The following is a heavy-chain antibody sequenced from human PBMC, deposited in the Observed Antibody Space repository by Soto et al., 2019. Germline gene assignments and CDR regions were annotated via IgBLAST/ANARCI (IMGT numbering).Heavy chain of an antibody. CDR3: ARVLIAVPGAHFHSGLDV. Sequence: ASVKVSCKASGYTFTSYGISWVRQAPGQGLEWMGWISGYDGYTKYAQNVQDRVTMTTDTSTSTAYMELRTLKSDDTAVYFCARVLIAVPGAHFHSGLDVWGHGTTVTVYS. CDR2: ISGYDGYT. V-gene: IGHV1-18*01. CDR1: GYTFTSYG. J-gene: IGHJ6*02. D-gene: IGHD2-2*01.